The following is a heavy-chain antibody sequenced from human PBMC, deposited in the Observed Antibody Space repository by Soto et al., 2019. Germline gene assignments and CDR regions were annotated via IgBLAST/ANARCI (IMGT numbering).Heavy chain of an antibody. Sequence: GESLKISCAASGFTFSNYTMNWVRQAPGKGLEWISSISSRSSFIYYADSVKGRFTISRDNARNSLYLQINSLTAEDTAVYYCARESLTGTSWFDPWGQGTLVTVSS. J-gene: IGHJ5*02. D-gene: IGHD1-7*01. CDR1: GFTFSNYT. V-gene: IGHV3-21*01. CDR2: ISSRSSFI. CDR3: ARESLTGTSWFDP.